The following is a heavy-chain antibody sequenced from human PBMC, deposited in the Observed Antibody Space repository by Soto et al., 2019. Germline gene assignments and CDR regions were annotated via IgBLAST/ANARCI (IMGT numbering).Heavy chain of an antibody. V-gene: IGHV1-18*04. CDR3: ARVPSYSTLDY. CDR2: ISAYNGDT. J-gene: IGHJ4*02. D-gene: IGHD2-21*01. CDR1: GYTFTINR. Sequence: ASLKVYCKASGYTFTINRVSCVLQAPGQGLDWMGCISAYNGDTKYSQKFQGRVTMTTDTSTSTAYMELRSLRSDDTAVYYCARVPSYSTLDYWGQGTLVTAPQ.